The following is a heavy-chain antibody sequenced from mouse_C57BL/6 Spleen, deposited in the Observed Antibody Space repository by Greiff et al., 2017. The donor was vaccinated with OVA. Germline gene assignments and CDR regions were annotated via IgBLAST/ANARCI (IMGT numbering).Heavy chain of an antibody. V-gene: IGHV5-17*01. CDR3: ARQDYDDWFAY. CDR2: ISSGSSTI. CDR1: GFTFSDYG. Sequence: EVKLVESGGGLVKPGGSLKLSCAASGFTFSDYGMHWVRQAPEKGLEWVAYISSGSSTIYYADTVKGRFTISRDNAKNTLFLQMTSLRSEDTAMYYCARQDYDDWFAYRGKRTLVTVSA. D-gene: IGHD2-4*01. J-gene: IGHJ3*01.